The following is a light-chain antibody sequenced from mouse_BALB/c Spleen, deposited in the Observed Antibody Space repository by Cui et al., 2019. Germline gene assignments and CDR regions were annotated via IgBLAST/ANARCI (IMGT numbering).Light chain of an antibody. CDR2: HTS. Sequence: DIQMTQPTSSLSASLGDRVTTSCRARQDISNCFNWYQQKPDGTVKLLIYHTSRLHSGVPARFSGSGSGTDYSLTISNLEQEDTATYFCQQCNTLPFTFGSGTKLEIK. J-gene: IGKJ4*01. CDR3: QQCNTLPFT. CDR1: QDISNC. V-gene: IGKV10-96*01.